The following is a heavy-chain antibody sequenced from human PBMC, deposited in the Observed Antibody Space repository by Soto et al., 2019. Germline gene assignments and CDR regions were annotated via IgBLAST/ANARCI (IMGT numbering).Heavy chain of an antibody. V-gene: IGHV3-23*01. D-gene: IGHD2-8*01. Sequence: PGGSLRLSCATSGFTFSGYAMTWVRQAPGKGLNWVSAITSGGDTFFADSVKGRFTISRDNAKNSLFLQMNSLRAEDTAVYYCARDLMGYAMDVWGQGTTVTVSS. CDR1: GFTFSGYA. CDR3: ARDLMGYAMDV. CDR2: ITSGGDT. J-gene: IGHJ6*02.